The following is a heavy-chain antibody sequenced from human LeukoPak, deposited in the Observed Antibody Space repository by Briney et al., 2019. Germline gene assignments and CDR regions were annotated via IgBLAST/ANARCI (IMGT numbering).Heavy chain of an antibody. CDR2: ITSDGSVT. Sequence: GGSLRLSCAASGFTFSNYWMHWVRQVPGKGLVWVSRITSDGSVTSYADSVKGRFTTSRDNAKNTVYLQMNSLRAEDTAVYYCASFACSSGTCYDYFDYWGQGNLVTASS. D-gene: IGHD2-15*01. J-gene: IGHJ4*02. CDR3: ASFACSSGTCYDYFDY. V-gene: IGHV3-74*01. CDR1: GFTFSNYW.